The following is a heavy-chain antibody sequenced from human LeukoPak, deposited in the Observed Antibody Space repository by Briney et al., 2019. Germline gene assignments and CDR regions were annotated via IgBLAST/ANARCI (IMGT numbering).Heavy chain of an antibody. CDR1: GFTFTSYV. CDR2: ICYDGSHR. CDR3: APGDYGDYGVYGCTY. J-gene: IGHJ4*02. V-gene: IGHV3-33*01. Sequence: ARSLRLSCAASGFTFTSYVMHWGLHRPGKGLEWVANICYDGSHRFYADSVRGRFTISRDNSRNTMHVQMNSLRAEDTAVYYCAPGDYGDYGVYGCTYWGQGTLVTVSS. D-gene: IGHD4-17*01.